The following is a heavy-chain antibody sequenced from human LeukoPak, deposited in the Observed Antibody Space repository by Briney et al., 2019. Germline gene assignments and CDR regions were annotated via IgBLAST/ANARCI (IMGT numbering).Heavy chain of an antibody. D-gene: IGHD5-12*01. CDR3: ARERYRDYYYYYMDV. Sequence: PSETLSLTCAVYGGSFSGYYWSWIRQPPGKGLEWIGEINHSGSTNYNPSLKSRVTISVDTSKNQFSLKLSPVTAADTAVYYCARERYRDYYYYYMDVWGKGTTVTVSS. CDR2: INHSGST. CDR1: GGSFSGYY. V-gene: IGHV4-34*01. J-gene: IGHJ6*03.